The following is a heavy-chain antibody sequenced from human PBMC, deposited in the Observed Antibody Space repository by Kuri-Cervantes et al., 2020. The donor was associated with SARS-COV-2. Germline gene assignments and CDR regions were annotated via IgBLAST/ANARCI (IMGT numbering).Heavy chain of an antibody. Sequence: GGSLRLSCAASGFTVSSNEMSWVRQAPGKGLEWVSSISGGSTYYADSRKGRFTISRDNSKNTLYLQMGSLRAEDMAVYYCARGLRWESHAFDIWGQGTMVTVSS. D-gene: IGHD4-23*01. J-gene: IGHJ3*02. CDR1: GFTVSSNE. V-gene: IGHV3-38-3*01. CDR3: ARGLRWESHAFDI. CDR2: ISGGST.